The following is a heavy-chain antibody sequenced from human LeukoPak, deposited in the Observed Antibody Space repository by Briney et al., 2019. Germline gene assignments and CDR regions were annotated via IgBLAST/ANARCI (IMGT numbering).Heavy chain of an antibody. Sequence: GRSLRLSCAASGFTFSSYAMRWVRQAPGKGLEWVALISYDGSNKYYADSVKGRFTISRDNSKNTLYLQMNSLRAEDTAVYYCARGYCSGGSCYDYWGQGTLVTVSS. CDR1: GFTFSSYA. J-gene: IGHJ4*02. D-gene: IGHD2-15*01. V-gene: IGHV3-30-3*01. CDR2: ISYDGSNK. CDR3: ARGYCSGGSCYDY.